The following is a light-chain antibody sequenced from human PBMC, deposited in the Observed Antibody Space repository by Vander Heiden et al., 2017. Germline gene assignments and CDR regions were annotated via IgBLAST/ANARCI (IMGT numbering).Light chain of an antibody. V-gene: IGLV1-51*02. CDR2: ENN. CDR1: RSNIGNNY. CDR3: GTWDSSLRGV. J-gene: IGLJ1*01. Sequence: QSVLTQPPSVSAAPGQKVTISCPGSRSNIGNNYVSWYQQLPGTAPKLLIYENNKRPSGIPDRFSGSKSGTSATLGITGLQTGDEADYYCGTWDSSLRGVFGTGTKVTVL.